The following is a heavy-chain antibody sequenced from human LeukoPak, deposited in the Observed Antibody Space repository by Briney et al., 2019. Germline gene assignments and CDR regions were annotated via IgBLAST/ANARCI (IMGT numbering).Heavy chain of an antibody. V-gene: IGHV3-23*01. Sequence: PGGSLRLSCAASGFTFSSYAMGWVRQAPGKGLEWVSAISGSGGSTYYADSVKGRFTISRDNSKNTLYLQMNSLRAEDTAVYYCAKAGSIAARPPIFDYWGQGTLVTVSS. CDR3: AKAGSIAARPPIFDY. D-gene: IGHD6-6*01. J-gene: IGHJ4*02. CDR1: GFTFSSYA. CDR2: ISGSGGST.